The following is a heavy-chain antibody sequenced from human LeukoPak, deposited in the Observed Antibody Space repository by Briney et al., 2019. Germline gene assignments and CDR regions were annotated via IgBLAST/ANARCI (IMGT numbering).Heavy chain of an antibody. CDR1: GFTFSSYA. J-gene: IGHJ4*02. D-gene: IGHD3-16*01. Sequence: GGSLRLSCAASGFTFSSYAMTWVRQAPGKGLEWVSGIIGGGTTYYADSVRGRFIISRDNSKNTLYLQMNSLRAEGTAVYYCSRGFWGWEVDYWGQGTLVTVSS. CDR3: SRGFWGWEVDY. CDR2: IIGGGTT. V-gene: IGHV3-23*01.